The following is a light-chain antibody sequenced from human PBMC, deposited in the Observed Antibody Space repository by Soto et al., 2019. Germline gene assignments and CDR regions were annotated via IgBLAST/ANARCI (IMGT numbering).Light chain of an antibody. V-gene: IGLV1-40*01. J-gene: IGLJ1*01. CDR2: DHS. CDR1: SSNMGAGYD. CDR3: QSYDTRLSGSCV. Sequence: QSVLTQPPSVSGAPGQRGTISCTGSSSNMGAGYDVHWYQQLPGTAPKLLLYDHSKRPSGVPDRFSGSKSGTSASLAITGLQAEDESDYYCQSYDTRLSGSCVFGTGTKLTVL.